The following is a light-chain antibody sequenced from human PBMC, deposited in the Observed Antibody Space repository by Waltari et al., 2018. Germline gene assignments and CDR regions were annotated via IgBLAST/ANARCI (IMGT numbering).Light chain of an antibody. J-gene: IGLJ2*01. CDR2: DVS. CDR3: SSYTSDYTLI. Sequence: QSALTQPASVTGSPGQSITIPCTGTSSDIGGYDYVSWYQQYPGTAPKLIISDVSDRPSGVSYRFSGSKSGSTASLTISGLQPEDEADYYCSSYTSDYTLIYGGGTRLTVL. CDR1: SSDIGGYDY. V-gene: IGLV2-14*03.